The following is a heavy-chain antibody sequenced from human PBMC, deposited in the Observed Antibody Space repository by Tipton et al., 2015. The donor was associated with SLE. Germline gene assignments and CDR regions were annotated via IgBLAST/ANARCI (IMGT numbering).Heavy chain of an antibody. CDR3: ARQNGYSDGGFTYGAAVVGLLDS. Sequence: TLSLTCAVYGGSFSGYYWSWIRQPPGKGLEWIGEINHSGSTNYNPSLKSRVTISVDTSKNQFSLKLRPVTAADTAVYYCARQNGYSDGGFTYGAAVVGLLDSWGQGTLVTVSS. CDR1: GGSFSGYY. J-gene: IGHJ4*02. D-gene: IGHD2-15*01. CDR2: INHSGST. V-gene: IGHV4-34*01.